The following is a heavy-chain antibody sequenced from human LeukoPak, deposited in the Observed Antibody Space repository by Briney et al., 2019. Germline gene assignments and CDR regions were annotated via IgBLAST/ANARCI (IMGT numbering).Heavy chain of an antibody. D-gene: IGHD3-22*01. CDR2: IRSNAYGGTT. V-gene: IGHV3-49*03. J-gene: IGHJ4*02. CDR3: ARVRYYDSSGYYRYFDN. Sequence: GGSLRLSCKTSGFTFGDYVMSWFRQAPGKGLEWVGFIRSNAYGGTTEDAASVKGRFTISRDDSKSIAYLQMNSLKTEDTAMYYCARVRYYDSSGYYRYFDNWGQGTLVTVSS. CDR1: GFTFGDYV.